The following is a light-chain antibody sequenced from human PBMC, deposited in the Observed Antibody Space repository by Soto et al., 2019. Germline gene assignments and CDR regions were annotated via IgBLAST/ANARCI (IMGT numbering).Light chain of an antibody. CDR2: AAS. CDR3: QQLNSYPIT. Sequence: PSTLYEYLENGVTVTCLASQTISSMLAWYQQKPGKAPKLLIYAASTLQSGVPSRFSGSGSGTEFTLTISSLQPEDFATYYCQQLNSYPITFGQGTRLEI. J-gene: IGKJ5*01. V-gene: IGKV1-9*01. CDR1: QTISSM.